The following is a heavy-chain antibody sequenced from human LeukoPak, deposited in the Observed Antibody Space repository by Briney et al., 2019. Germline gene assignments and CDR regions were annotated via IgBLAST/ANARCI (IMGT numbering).Heavy chain of an antibody. CDR3: AKEGAASWDVDV. D-gene: IGHD3-3*02. Sequence: SGGSLRLSCAASGFIFIGYGMHWVRQAPGKGLEWVAFIRPDGHNKYYADSVKGRFMISRDNSKNTVDLQMNSLRGDDTAMYYCAKEGAASWDVDVWGKGTTVTVSS. CDR1: GFIFIGYG. J-gene: IGHJ6*04. V-gene: IGHV3-30*02. CDR2: IRPDGHNK.